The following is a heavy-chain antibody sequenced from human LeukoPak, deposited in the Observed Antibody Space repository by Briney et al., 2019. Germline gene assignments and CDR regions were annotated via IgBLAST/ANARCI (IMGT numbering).Heavy chain of an antibody. Sequence: PGGPLRLSCAASGFTFSNYAMSWVRQAPGKGLEWVSVIGGSGGSTYYADSVKGRFTISRDNSKNTLYLQMNSLRAEDTAVYYCAKEGGPYYDFWSGYYTGNWFDPWGQGTLVTVSS. CDR3: AKEGGPYYDFWSGYYTGNWFDP. CDR1: GFTFSNYA. CDR2: IGGSGGST. V-gene: IGHV3-23*01. J-gene: IGHJ5*02. D-gene: IGHD3-3*01.